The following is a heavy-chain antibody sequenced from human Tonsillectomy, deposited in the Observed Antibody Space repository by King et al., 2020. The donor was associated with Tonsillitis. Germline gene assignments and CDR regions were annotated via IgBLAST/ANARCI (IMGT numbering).Heavy chain of an antibody. CDR1: GFTFSSYD. Sequence: VQLVESGGGLGQPGGSLRLSCAASGFTFSSYDMKWVRQAPGEGLEWVSYIRFSSGNVYCADSVKGPVNISRDNAKKSLYLQRNSLRAEDTAVYYCARKEMATIRGGYFYYYMDVWGKGTTVTVSS. CDR3: ARKEMATIRGGYFYYYMDV. J-gene: IGHJ6*03. CDR2: IRFSSGNV. D-gene: IGHD5-24*01. V-gene: IGHV3-48*01.